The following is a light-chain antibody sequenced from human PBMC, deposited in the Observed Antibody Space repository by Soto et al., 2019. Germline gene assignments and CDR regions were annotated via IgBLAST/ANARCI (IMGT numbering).Light chain of an antibody. V-gene: IGLV2-14*03. CDR3: ISFTTSVTYV. CDR1: SSDVGAYNY. CDR2: GVS. J-gene: IGLJ1*01. Sequence: QSALTQPASVSGSPGQSITVSCTGTSSDVGAYNYVSWYQQHPGKAPKLIVYGVSNRPSGVSNRFSASKSGNTASLTISGLQAEDEADYYSISFTTSVTYVFGTGTKLTVL.